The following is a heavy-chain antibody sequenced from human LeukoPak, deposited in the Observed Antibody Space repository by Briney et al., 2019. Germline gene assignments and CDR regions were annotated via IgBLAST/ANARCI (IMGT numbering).Heavy chain of an antibody. J-gene: IGHJ4*02. CDR3: ATAQYYYDSSGYYYFDY. CDR2: FAPEDGET. V-gene: IGHV1-24*01. CDR1: GYTLTELS. D-gene: IGHD3-22*01. Sequence: GASVKVSCKVSGYTLTELSMHWVRQAPGKGLEWMGGFAPEDGETIYAQKFQGRVTMTEDTSTDTAYMELSSLRSEDTAVYYCATAQYYYDSSGYYYFDYWGQGTLVTVSS.